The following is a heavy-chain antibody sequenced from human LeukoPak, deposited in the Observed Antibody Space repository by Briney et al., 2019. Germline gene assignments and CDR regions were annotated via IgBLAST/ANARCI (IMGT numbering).Heavy chain of an antibody. D-gene: IGHD2-15*01. CDR1: GFTFSSYG. CDR3: ARAALRYYSGGSCHKNFDY. V-gene: IGHV3-30*03. Sequence: PGRSLRLSCAASGFTFSSYGMHWVRQAPGKGLEWVAVISYDGSNKYYADSVKGRFTISRDNSKNTLYLQMNSLRAEDTAVYYCARAALRYYSGGSCHKNFDYWGQGTLVTVSS. J-gene: IGHJ4*02. CDR2: ISYDGSNK.